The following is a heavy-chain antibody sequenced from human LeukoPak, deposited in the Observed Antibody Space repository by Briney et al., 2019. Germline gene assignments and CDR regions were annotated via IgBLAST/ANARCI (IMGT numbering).Heavy chain of an antibody. CDR1: GFTFSSYS. J-gene: IGHJ6*02. CDR2: ISSSSSYI. Sequence: GGSLRLSCAASGFTFSSYSMNWVRQAPGKGLEWVSSISSSSSYIYYADSVKGRFTISRDNAKNSLYLQMNSLRADDTAVYYCARSSSTIEKDVWGQGTTVTVSS. D-gene: IGHD2-2*01. V-gene: IGHV3-21*01. CDR3: ARSSSTIEKDV.